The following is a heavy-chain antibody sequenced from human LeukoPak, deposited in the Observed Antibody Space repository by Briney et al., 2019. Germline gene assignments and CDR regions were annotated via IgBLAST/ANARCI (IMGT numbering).Heavy chain of an antibody. CDR1: GFTFSSYW. D-gene: IGHD1-26*01. Sequence: GGSLRLSCAASGFTFSSYWMSWVRQAPGKGLEWVANIKQDGSEKYYVDSVKGRFTISRDNAKNSLYLQMNSLRAEDTAVYYCARAGRGYYYYYMDVWGKGTTVTVSS. V-gene: IGHV3-7*01. CDR2: IKQDGSEK. J-gene: IGHJ6*03. CDR3: ARAGRGYYYYYMDV.